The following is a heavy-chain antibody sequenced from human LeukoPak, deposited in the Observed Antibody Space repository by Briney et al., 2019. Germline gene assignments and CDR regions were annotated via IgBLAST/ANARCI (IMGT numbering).Heavy chain of an antibody. D-gene: IGHD3-16*01. Sequence: GGSLRLSCAASGFTFGTYWMSWVRQAPGKGLEWVANIKEDGSEKYYVDSVKGRFTISRDNAKNSLYLQMNSLRAEDTAVYYCARDYDWNDAWGQGTLVTVSS. CDR3: ARDYDWNDA. J-gene: IGHJ5*02. CDR2: IKEDGSEK. V-gene: IGHV3-7*01. CDR1: GFTFGTYW.